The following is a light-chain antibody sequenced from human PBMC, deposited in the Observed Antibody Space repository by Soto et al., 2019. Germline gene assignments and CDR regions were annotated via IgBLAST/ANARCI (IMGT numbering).Light chain of an antibody. J-gene: IGKJ1*01. V-gene: IGKV3-15*01. CDR1: QSVSSN. Sequence: EILMTQSPATLSVSPGARATLSCRASQSVSSNLAWYQHKPGQAPRLLIYGASPRATGIPGRFSGSGSGTVFTLTISSLQSEDFGVYYCQQYNKRPWTFGRGTKVDIK. CDR3: QQYNKRPWT. CDR2: GAS.